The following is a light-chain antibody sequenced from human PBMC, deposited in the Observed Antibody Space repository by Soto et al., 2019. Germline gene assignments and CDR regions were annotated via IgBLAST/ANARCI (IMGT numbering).Light chain of an antibody. CDR2: DAS. CDR1: QSVSSY. Sequence: EIVLTQSPATLSLSPGERATLSCRASQSVSSYLAWYQQKPGQAPRLLIYDASNRATGIPARFSGSGSGTDFTPTISGLEPEDFAVYYCQQRSNLPLTFGGGTKVEIK. J-gene: IGKJ4*01. CDR3: QQRSNLPLT. V-gene: IGKV3-11*01.